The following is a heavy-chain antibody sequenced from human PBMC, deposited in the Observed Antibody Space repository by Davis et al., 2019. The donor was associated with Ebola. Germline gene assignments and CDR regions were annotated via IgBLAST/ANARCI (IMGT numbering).Heavy chain of an antibody. CDR3: AKSGLSFGVVKYHYGMDV. Sequence: PGRSLRPSCPDSVITFRSYALTWLRQAPGKGLEWVSAISGSGGSTYYADSVKGRFTISRDNSKKTLYLQMNSLRAEDTAVYYCAKSGLSFGVVKYHYGMDVWGKGTTVTVSS. CDR1: VITFRSYA. J-gene: IGHJ6*04. D-gene: IGHD3-3*01. CDR2: ISGSGGST. V-gene: IGHV3-23*01.